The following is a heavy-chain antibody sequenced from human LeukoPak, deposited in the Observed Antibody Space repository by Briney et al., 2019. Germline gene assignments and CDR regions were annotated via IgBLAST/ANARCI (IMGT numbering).Heavy chain of an antibody. D-gene: IGHD4-17*01. CDR2: INEDGSDK. CDR1: GFTFSGSA. V-gene: IGHV3-7*05. Sequence: PGGSLRLSCAASGFTFSGSAMNWVRQAPGKGLEWVANINEDGSDKHYVDSVRGRFTISRDNAKNSLYLEMDNLRAEDTAVYYCARDPLRRFDYWGQGTLVTVSS. J-gene: IGHJ4*02. CDR3: ARDPLRRFDY.